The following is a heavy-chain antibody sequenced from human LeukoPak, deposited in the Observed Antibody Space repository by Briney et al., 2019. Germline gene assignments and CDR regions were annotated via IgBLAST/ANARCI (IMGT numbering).Heavy chain of an antibody. Sequence: SETLSLACAVYGGSFSGYYWSWIRQPPGKGLEWIGEINHSGSTNYNPSLKCRVTISVDTSKNQFSLKLSSVTAADTAVYYCARDPYLNWFDPWGQGTLVTVSS. CDR3: ARDPYLNWFDP. CDR1: GGSFSGYY. V-gene: IGHV4-34*01. J-gene: IGHJ5*02. CDR2: INHSGST.